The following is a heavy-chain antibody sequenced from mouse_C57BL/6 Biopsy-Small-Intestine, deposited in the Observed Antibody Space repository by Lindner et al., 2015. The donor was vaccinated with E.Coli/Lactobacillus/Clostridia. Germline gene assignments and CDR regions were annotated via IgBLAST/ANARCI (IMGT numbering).Heavy chain of an antibody. CDR2: INPSSGRI. D-gene: IGHD1-3*01. J-gene: IGHJ1*01. V-gene: IGHV1S26*01. CDR1: GGTFISYI. CDR3: ARGRELTAIVGSSFDL. Sequence: SVKVSCKASGGTFISYIINWVRQAPGQGPEWMGKINPSSGRINYAPKFQGRVTFTADKSTGTADMELSSLRSEDTAVYYCARGRELTAIVGSSFDLWGQGTMVTVSS.